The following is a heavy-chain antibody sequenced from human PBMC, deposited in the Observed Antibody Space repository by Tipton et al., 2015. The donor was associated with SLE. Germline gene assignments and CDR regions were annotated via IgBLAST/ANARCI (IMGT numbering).Heavy chain of an antibody. V-gene: IGHV4-61*02. Sequence: LRLSCTVSGGSISSGSYYWSWIRQPAGKGLEWIGRIYTSGSTNYNPSLKSRVTISVDTSKNQFSLKLSSVTAADTAVYYCARDLAARGGHYFDYWGQGTLVTVSS. D-gene: IGHD6-6*01. CDR1: GGSISSGSYY. CDR3: ARDLAARGGHYFDY. J-gene: IGHJ4*02. CDR2: IYTSGST.